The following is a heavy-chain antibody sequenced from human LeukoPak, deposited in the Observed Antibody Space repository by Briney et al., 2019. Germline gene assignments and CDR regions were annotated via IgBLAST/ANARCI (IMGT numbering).Heavy chain of an antibody. CDR2: IYYSGGT. CDR1: GGSISSYY. D-gene: IGHD6-19*01. V-gene: IGHV4-59*01. J-gene: IGHJ4*02. Sequence: PSETLSLTCTVFGGSISSYYWSWIRQPPGKGLEWIGYIYYSGGTNYNPSLKSRVTISVDTSKNQFSLKLSSVTAADTAVYYCASPSEDSSGWESFDYWGQGTLVTVSS. CDR3: ASPSEDSSGWESFDY.